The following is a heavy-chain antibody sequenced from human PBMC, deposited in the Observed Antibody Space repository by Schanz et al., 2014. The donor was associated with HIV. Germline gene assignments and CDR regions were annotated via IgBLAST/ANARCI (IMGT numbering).Heavy chain of an antibody. CDR1: GFTFGDHY. V-gene: IGHV3-11*01. Sequence: VQLVESGGGLVKPGGSLSLSCVASGFTFGDHYMTWIRQAPGKGLEWVAHISGPGSAMSYADSVKGRFTISRDNSKNTLYLQMNSLRVEDTAVYYCANEEVPNDYWGQGTLVTVSS. CDR2: ISGPGSAM. CDR3: ANEEVPNDY. J-gene: IGHJ4*02.